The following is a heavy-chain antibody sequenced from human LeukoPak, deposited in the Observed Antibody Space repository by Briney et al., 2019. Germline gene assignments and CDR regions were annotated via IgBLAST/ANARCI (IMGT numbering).Heavy chain of an antibody. Sequence: PSQTLSLTCAVSGGSISSGGYSWSWIRRPPGKGLEWIGYIYHSGSTYYNPSLKSRVTISVDRSKNQFSLKLSSVTAADTAAYYCARALYYYDSSGYSSYYFDYWGQGTLVTVSS. CDR2: IYHSGST. CDR1: GGSISSGGYS. V-gene: IGHV4-30-2*01. CDR3: ARALYYYDSSGYSSYYFDY. D-gene: IGHD3-22*01. J-gene: IGHJ4*02.